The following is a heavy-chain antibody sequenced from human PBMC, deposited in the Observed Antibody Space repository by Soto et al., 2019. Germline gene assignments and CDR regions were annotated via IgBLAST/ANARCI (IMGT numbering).Heavy chain of an antibody. Sequence: SSVKVSCNASGCTFRSYAISWVRQAPGQGLEWMGGIIPIFGTANYAQKFQGRVTITADESTSTAYMELSSLRSEDTAVYYCATPGSSYAGDYYYGMDVWGQGTTVTVSS. CDR1: GCTFRSYA. V-gene: IGHV1-69*01. D-gene: IGHD6-6*01. CDR2: IIPIFGTA. J-gene: IGHJ6*02. CDR3: ATPGSSYAGDYYYGMDV.